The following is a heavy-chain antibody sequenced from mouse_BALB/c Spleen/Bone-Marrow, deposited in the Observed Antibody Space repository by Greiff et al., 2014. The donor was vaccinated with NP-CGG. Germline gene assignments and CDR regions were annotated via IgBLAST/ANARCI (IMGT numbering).Heavy chain of an antibody. Sequence: VQLQQSGAELVRPGTSVKVSCKASGYAFTNYLIEWVKQRPGQGLEWIGVINPGSGGNNYNEKFKGKATLTADKSSSTAYMQLSSLTSDDSAVYFCARRDYSFAYWGQGTLVTVSA. V-gene: IGHV1-54*01. CDR2: INPGSGGN. CDR3: ARRDYSFAY. J-gene: IGHJ3*01. D-gene: IGHD2-13*01. CDR1: GYAFTNYL.